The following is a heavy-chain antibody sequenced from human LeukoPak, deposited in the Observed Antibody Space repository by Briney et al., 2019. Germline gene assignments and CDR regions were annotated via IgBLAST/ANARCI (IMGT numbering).Heavy chain of an antibody. CDR1: GGSISSYY. V-gene: IGHV4-59*01. CDR3: ARHVGYGGSYGEFDI. J-gene: IGHJ3*02. CDR2: MHYSGST. Sequence: SETLSLTCSVSGGSISSYYWSWIRQPPGKGLEWIGYMHYSGSTNYNPSLKSRVTISLNTSKNQFSLKLSSVTAADTAVFYCARHVGYGGSYGEFDIWGQGTMVTVSS. D-gene: IGHD1-26*01.